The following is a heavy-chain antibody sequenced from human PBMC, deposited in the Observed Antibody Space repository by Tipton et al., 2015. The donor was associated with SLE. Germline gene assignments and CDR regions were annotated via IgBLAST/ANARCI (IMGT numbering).Heavy chain of an antibody. D-gene: IGHD3-9*01. CDR2: IYDSGTT. V-gene: IGHV4-59*01. Sequence: TLSLTCTVSGGSISSYHWSWIRQPPGKGLEWIGYIYDSGTTNYNPSLKSRVTISVDTSKNQFSLKMRFVTAADTAVYYCARTYYDGLTGYSYFDYWGQATLVTVSS. CDR1: GGSISSYH. CDR3: ARTYYDGLTGYSYFDY. J-gene: IGHJ4*01.